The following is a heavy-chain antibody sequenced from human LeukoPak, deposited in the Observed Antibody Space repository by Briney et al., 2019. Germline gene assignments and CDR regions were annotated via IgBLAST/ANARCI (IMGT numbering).Heavy chain of an antibody. CDR1: GFPFSDVW. CDR3: TTDWYYYDSSGYYPIF. Sequence: GGSLRLSYAASGFPFSDVWMSWVRQAPGKGLEWVGRIKSRADGGTADYAAPLKGRFTFSRDDSKNTLYLQMNSLKTEDTAVYYCTTDWYYYDSSGYYPIFWGQGTLVTVSS. J-gene: IGHJ4*02. CDR2: IKSRADGGTA. D-gene: IGHD3-22*01. V-gene: IGHV3-15*01.